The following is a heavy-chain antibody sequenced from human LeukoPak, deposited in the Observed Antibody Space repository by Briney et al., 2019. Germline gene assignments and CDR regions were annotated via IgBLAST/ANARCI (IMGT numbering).Heavy chain of an antibody. CDR3: AKGRRYFDWSKTYYFDS. Sequence: PGGSLRLSCTTSGFPFGDYYMAWIRQAPGKGLLECVSYITHRGSIIYSADSVKGRFTISRDNAKNSLYLQMNSLKIEDTALYYCAKGRRYFDWSKTYYFDSWGQGTLVTVSS. J-gene: IGHJ4*02. V-gene: IGHV3-11*01. CDR1: GFPFGDYY. D-gene: IGHD3-9*01. CDR2: ITHRGSII.